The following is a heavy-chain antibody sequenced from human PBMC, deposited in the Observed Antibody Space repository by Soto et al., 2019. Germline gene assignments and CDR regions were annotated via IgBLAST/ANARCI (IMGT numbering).Heavy chain of an antibody. D-gene: IGHD4-17*01. CDR1: GFTFSSYS. V-gene: IGHV3-21*01. CDR2: ISSSSSYI. J-gene: IGHJ4*02. Sequence: EVQLVESGGGLVKPGGSLRLSCAASGFTFSSYSMNWVRQAPGKGLEWVSSISSSSSYIYYADSVKGRFTISRDNAKNSLYLQMNSLRADDTAVYYCARESTVTTGFYWGQGTLVTVSS. CDR3: ARESTVTTGFY.